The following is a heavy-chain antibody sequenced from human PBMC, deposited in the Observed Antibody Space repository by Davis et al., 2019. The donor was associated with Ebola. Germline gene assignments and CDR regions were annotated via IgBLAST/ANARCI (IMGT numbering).Heavy chain of an antibody. Sequence: SETLSLTCTVSGGSISSSSYYWGWIRQPPGKGLEWIGSLYYSGSTYYNPSLKSRVTISVDTSKNQFSLKLSSVTAADTAVYYCARLDSDPRYDILTGYYQTVNWFDPWGQGTLVTVSS. D-gene: IGHD3-9*01. CDR3: ARLDSDPRYDILTGYYQTVNWFDP. V-gene: IGHV4-39*01. CDR2: LYYSGST. CDR1: GGSISSSSYY. J-gene: IGHJ5*02.